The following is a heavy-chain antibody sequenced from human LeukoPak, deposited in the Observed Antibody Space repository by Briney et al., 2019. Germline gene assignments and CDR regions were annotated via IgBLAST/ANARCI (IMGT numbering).Heavy chain of an antibody. D-gene: IGHD6-13*01. J-gene: IGHJ1*01. CDR2: ISGSGGST. CDR1: GFTFSSYA. Sequence: GGSLRLSCADSGFTFSSYAMSWVRQAPGKELEWVSAISGSGGSTYYADSVKGRFTISRDNSKSTLYLQMNSLRAEDTAVYYCAKETIAAAGTKHFQHWGQGTLVTVSS. V-gene: IGHV3-23*01. CDR3: AKETIAAAGTKHFQH.